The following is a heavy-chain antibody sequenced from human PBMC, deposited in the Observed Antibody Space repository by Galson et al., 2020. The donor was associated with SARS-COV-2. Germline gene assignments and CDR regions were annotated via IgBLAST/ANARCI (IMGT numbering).Heavy chain of an antibody. CDR2: LYYNGHT. Sequence: ASETLSLPRCVSGGYISRSNFHWGWTRQSPGKRLEWIGPLYYNGHTHYNPSLKSRVTMSLDTSKNQFSLRLTSVSAADTAVYYCARDRGYYVSWRPVLYDGMDVGGQEATFIVS. CDR3: ARDRGYYVSWRPVLYDGMDV. CDR1: GGYISRSNFH. J-gene: IGHJ6*02. V-gene: IGHV4-39*07. D-gene: IGHD3-10*01.